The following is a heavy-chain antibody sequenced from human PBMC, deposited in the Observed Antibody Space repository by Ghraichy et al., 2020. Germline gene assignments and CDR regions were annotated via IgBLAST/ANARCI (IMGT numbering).Heavy chain of an antibody. Sequence: SETLSLTCTVSGGSISTYYWTWIRQPPGKGLEWIAYIHYSGETYYNPSLKSRVTISLDTPKNQISLKVRSVTAADTAVYYCARLMEYQLPDNNHYHYMDIWGKGTTVTVSS. V-gene: IGHV4-59*01. CDR3: ARLMEYQLPDNNHYHYMDI. J-gene: IGHJ6*03. CDR1: GGSISTYY. CDR2: IHYSGET. D-gene: IGHD2-2*01.